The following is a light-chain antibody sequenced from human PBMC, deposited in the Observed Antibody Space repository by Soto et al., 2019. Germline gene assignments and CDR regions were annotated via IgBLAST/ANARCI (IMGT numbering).Light chain of an antibody. CDR3: QQLYTLPFT. CDR2: EAS. V-gene: IGKV1-9*01. CDR1: HDISTF. J-gene: IGKJ5*01. Sequence: DIQMTQSPSSLSASIGDRVTITCRASHDISTFLAWYQQKPGKAPKLLIYEASTLQSGVPSSFSGSGSGTEFTLTISGLLPEDFAAYHCQQLYTLPFTFGQGTRLEIK.